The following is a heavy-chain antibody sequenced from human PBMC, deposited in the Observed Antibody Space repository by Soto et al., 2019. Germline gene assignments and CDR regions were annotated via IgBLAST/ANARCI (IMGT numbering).Heavy chain of an antibody. D-gene: IGHD6-13*01. Sequence: QVQLVESGGGVVQPGRSLRLSCAASGFIFSDYAMHWVRQAPGKGLEWVAVISNGGDNKYYADSVRGRFAISRDNLKNTLDLQMNSLNPEDTALYHCAKARHSTSWYGLEADFWGQGTLVTVSS. J-gene: IGHJ4*02. CDR3: AKARHSTSWYGLEADF. CDR1: GFIFSDYA. V-gene: IGHV3-30*09. CDR2: ISNGGDNK.